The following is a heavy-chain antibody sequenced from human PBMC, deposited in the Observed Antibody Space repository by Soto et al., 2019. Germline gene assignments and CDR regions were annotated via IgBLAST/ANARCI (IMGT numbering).Heavy chain of an antibody. J-gene: IGHJ3*02. V-gene: IGHV3-23*01. CDR2: ISGSGGST. CDR1: GFTFSSYA. CDR3: AKDETDTDAFDI. Sequence: LSLTCAASGFTFSSYAMSWVRQAPGKGLEWVSAISGSGGSTYYADSVKGRFTISRDNSKNTLYLQMNSLRAEDTAVYYCAKDETDTDAFDIWGQGTMVTVSS.